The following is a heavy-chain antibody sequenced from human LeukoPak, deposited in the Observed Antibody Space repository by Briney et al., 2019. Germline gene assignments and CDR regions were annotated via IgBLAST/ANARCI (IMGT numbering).Heavy chain of an antibody. CDR3: ARSHDSSGYYYYMDV. D-gene: IGHD3-22*01. Sequence: ASVKVSCKASGYTFTGYYMHWVRQAPGQGLEWMGWISAYNGNTNYAQKLQGRVTMTTDTSTSTAYMELRSLRSEDTAVYYCARSHDSSGYYYYMDVWGKGTTVTVSS. J-gene: IGHJ6*03. CDR1: GYTFTGYY. V-gene: IGHV1-18*04. CDR2: ISAYNGNT.